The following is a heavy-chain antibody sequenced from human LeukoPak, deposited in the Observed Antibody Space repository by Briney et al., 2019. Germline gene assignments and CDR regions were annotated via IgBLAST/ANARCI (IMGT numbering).Heavy chain of an antibody. CDR2: VYHSGTS. CDR1: GFSISIRYH. Sequence: SETLSLTCTVSGFSISIRYHWGWIRQPPGKGLEWIGTVYHSGTSYYNPSLKSRVTISVDTSKNQFSLKLSSVTAADTAVYYCARVTEVVYAYWYFDLWGRGTLVTVSS. J-gene: IGHJ2*01. D-gene: IGHD5/OR15-5a*01. V-gene: IGHV4-38-2*02. CDR3: ARVTEVVYAYWYFDL.